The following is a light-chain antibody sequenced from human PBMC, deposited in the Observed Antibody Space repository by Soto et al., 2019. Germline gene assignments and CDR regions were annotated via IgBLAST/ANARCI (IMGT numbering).Light chain of an antibody. CDR2: DVS. Sequence: EIVLTQSPTTLSWSPGSRITLPFRASQSVRNSLAWYQQKPGQPPRLLIYDVSNRATGIPASFSGSGSGTDFTLTITSLQPEDFAVYYCQQYGSSLIFGQGTRLEIK. J-gene: IGKJ5*01. CDR1: QSVRNS. CDR3: QQYGSSLI. V-gene: IGKV3-11*01.